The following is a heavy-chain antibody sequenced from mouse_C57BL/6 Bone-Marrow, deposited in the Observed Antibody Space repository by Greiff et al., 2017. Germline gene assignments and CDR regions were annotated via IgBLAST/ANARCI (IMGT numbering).Heavy chain of an antibody. V-gene: IGHV1-85*01. Sequence: QVQLKESGPELVKPGASVKLSCKASGYTFTSYDINWVKQRPGQGLEWIGWIYPRDGSTKYNEKFKGKATLTVATSSSTGYMELHSLTSEYSAVDFWARLGGYYPPWFAYWGQGTLVTVSA. CDR2: IYPRDGST. D-gene: IGHD2-3*01. CDR1: GYTFTSYD. J-gene: IGHJ3*01. CDR3: ARLGGYYPPWFAY.